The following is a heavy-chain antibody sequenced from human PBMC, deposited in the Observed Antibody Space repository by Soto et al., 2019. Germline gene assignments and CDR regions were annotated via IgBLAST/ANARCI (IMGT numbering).Heavy chain of an antibody. J-gene: IGHJ6*02. CDR2: MNTNNGYT. CDR1: GYTFTSYD. V-gene: IGHV1-8*01. Sequence: VDSVKVSCKTSGYTFTSYDINWVRQASGQGLEWVGWMNTNNGYTAYAPKFQGRVTVTRNTSIRTVYMELSSLRSEDTAVYYCAREWSAAGNYYGMDVWGQGTTVTVSS. D-gene: IGHD6-13*01. CDR3: AREWSAAGNYYGMDV.